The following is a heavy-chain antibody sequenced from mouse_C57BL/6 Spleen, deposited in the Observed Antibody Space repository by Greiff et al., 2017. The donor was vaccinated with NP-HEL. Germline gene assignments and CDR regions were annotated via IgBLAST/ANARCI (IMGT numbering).Heavy chain of an antibody. CDR2: LGTGSGST. CDR1: GYTFTDYY. J-gene: IGHJ4*01. Sequence: VQLQQSGAELVKPGASVKISCKASGYTFTDYYINWVKQRPGQGLEWIGTLGTGSGSTYYNEKFKGKATLTADKSSSTAYMQISSLTSDDSAVYFCAKTSIYDGFYYAMDYWGQGTSVTVSS. CDR3: AKTSIYDGFYYAMDY. D-gene: IGHD2-3*01. V-gene: IGHV1-77*01.